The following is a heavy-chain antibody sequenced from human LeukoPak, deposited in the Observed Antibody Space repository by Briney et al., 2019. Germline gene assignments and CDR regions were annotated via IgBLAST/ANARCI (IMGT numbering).Heavy chain of an antibody. CDR3: ARILIEPNWFDP. D-gene: IGHD2-15*01. CDR2: IYYRGTT. V-gene: IGHV4-39*01. J-gene: IGHJ5*02. CDR1: GGSISSSPNYY. Sequence: SETLSLTCTVSGGSISSSPNYYWNWIRQPPGKGLDWIATIYYRGTTYYNPSLKSRVTISVDTSKNQFSLKLSSVTAADTAVYYCARILIEPNWFDPWGQGTLVTVSS.